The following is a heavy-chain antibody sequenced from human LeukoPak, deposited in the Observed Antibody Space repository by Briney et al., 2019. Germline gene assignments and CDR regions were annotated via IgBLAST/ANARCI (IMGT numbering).Heavy chain of an antibody. Sequence: GGSLRLSCAASGFTFSNYNMNWVRQAPGKGLEWVSYISSSGSTIYYADSVKGRFTISRDNAKNSLYLQMNSLRAEDTAVYYCARAGLGYCSSTSCYTNFDYWGQGTLVTVSS. CDR3: ARAGLGYCSSTSCYTNFDY. CDR2: ISSSGSTI. V-gene: IGHV3-48*01. D-gene: IGHD2-2*02. CDR1: GFTFSNYN. J-gene: IGHJ4*02.